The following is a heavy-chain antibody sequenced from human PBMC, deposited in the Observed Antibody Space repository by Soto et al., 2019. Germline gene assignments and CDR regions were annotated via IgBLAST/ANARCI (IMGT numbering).Heavy chain of an antibody. D-gene: IGHD1-1*01. CDR2: IYYSGST. J-gene: IGHJ6*02. CDR3: ARESIQTGNYGMDV. Sequence: SETLSLTCTVSGGSISSGGYYWSWIRQHPGKGLEWIGYIYYSGSTYYNPSLKSRVTISVDTSKNQLSLKLSSVTAADTAVYYCARESIQTGNYGMDVWGQGTTVTVSS. V-gene: IGHV4-31*03. CDR1: GGSISSGGYY.